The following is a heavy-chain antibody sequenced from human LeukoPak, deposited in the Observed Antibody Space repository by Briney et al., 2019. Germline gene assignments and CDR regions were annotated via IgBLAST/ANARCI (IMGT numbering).Heavy chain of an antibody. D-gene: IGHD6-13*01. CDR1: GGSSSNYF. CDR3: ARAKGGRGSWYLAASYHFDY. CDR2: VHTTGSS. Sequence: SETLSLTCTVAGGSSSNYFLTWIRQAAGKGLEWIGRVHTTGSSNSNPSLKSRVTVSVDTPKNQFSLKLSSMTAADTAVYYCARAKGGRGSWYLAASYHFDYWGQGTLVTVSS. V-gene: IGHV4-4*07. J-gene: IGHJ4*02.